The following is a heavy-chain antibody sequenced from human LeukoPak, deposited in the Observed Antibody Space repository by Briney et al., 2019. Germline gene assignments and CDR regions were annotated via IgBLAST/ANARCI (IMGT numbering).Heavy chain of an antibody. CDR3: ARVVTGTTGFDY. CDR1: GGTFSSYA. Sequence: SVKVSCKASGGTFSSYAISWVRQAPGQGLEWMGGIIPIFSTANYAQKFQGRVTITADESTSTAYMELSSLRSEDTAVYYCARVVTGTTGFDYWGQGTLVTVSS. CDR2: IIPIFSTA. J-gene: IGHJ4*02. D-gene: IGHD1-7*01. V-gene: IGHV1-69*13.